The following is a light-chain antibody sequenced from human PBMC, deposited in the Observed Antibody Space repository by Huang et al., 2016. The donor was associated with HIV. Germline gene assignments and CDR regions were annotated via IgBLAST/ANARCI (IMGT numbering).Light chain of an antibody. V-gene: IGKV2-28*01. CDR1: QSLVHDTGYSY. CDR3: MQSLQSLT. Sequence: DIVMTQSPLSLPVTPGEPASISCRSSQSLVHDTGYSYLHWYLQKPGQSPQVLIYMASVRAPGIPDRFSGGGSGTNFTLEINRVDAEDVGTYYCMQSLQSLTFGGGTRLEIK. CDR2: MAS. J-gene: IGKJ4*01.